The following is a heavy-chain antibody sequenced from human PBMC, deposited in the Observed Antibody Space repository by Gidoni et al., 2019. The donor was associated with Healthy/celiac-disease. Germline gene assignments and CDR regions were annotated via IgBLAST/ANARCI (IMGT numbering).Heavy chain of an antibody. Sequence: EVQLVESGGGLVKPGGSLSLSCAASGFTFSSYSMNWVRQAPGKGLEWVSSISSSSSYIYYADSVKGRFTISRDNAKNSLYLQMNSLRAEDTAVYYCARGLAGYYFDYWGQGTLVTVSS. CDR3: ARGLAGYYFDY. CDR2: ISSSSSYI. V-gene: IGHV3-21*01. CDR1: GFTFSSYS. J-gene: IGHJ4*02. D-gene: IGHD3-9*01.